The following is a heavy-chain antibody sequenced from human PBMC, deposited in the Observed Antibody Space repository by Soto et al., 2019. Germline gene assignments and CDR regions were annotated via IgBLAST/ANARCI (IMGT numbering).Heavy chain of an antibody. CDR2: ISSSGGTT. CDR3: AREISVAGGHFDY. V-gene: IGHV3-23*01. Sequence: GGSLRLSCAVSGFTCSSFAMSRVRQAPGKGLEWVSVISSSGGTTYYTDSVKGRFTISRDNSKNTLYLQMNSLRAEDTAVYYCAREISVAGGHFDYWGQGTLITVS. D-gene: IGHD6-19*01. J-gene: IGHJ4*02. CDR1: GFTCSSFA.